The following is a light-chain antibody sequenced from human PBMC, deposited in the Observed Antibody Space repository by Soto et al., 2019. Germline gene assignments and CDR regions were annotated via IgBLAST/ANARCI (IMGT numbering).Light chain of an antibody. J-gene: IGKJ2*01. CDR3: QQTDGLSDT. CDR1: QSSSIS. Sequence: DIQMTQSPSSLSASVGDRVTITCRASQSSSISLNWYQQIPGKAPKLLIYGASTLQSGVPSRFSGNGSGTVVTLTISSRQPEDFATYFCQQTDGLSDTFGQGTKLDI. CDR2: GAS. V-gene: IGKV1-39*01.